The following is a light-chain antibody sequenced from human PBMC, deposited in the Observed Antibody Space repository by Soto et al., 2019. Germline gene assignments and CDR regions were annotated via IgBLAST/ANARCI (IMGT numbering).Light chain of an antibody. CDR2: AAS. J-gene: IGKJ5*01. CDR1: ESISRH. CDR3: QQDYSTLAT. Sequence: DIQMSQSPSSLSASVGDRVTITCRAAESISRHLNWYQQKPGRAPDHLIYAASTLQNGVPSRFTGSGSGTEFTLTITGLQLEDFATYYCQQDYSTLATFGQRTRLEIK. V-gene: IGKV1-39*01.